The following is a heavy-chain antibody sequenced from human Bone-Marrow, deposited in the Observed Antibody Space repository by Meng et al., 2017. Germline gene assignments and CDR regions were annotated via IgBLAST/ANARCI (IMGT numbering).Heavy chain of an antibody. CDR2: INAGNGNT. CDR3: ARGGRYSSGWSDY. CDR1: GYTFTSYA. J-gene: IGHJ4*02. Sequence: QAQLCQSGVEVKKPGPSVKVSCKASGYTFTSYAMQWVRQAPGQRLEWMGWINAGNGNTKYSQKFQGRVTITRDTSASTAYMELSSLRSEDTAVYYCARGGRYSSGWSDYWGQGTLVTVSS. V-gene: IGHV1-3*01. D-gene: IGHD6-19*01.